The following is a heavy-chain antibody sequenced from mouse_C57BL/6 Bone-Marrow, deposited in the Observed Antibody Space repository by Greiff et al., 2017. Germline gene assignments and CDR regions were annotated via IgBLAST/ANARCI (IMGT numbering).Heavy chain of an antibody. Sequence: EVKLVESGGGLVKPGGSLKLSCAASGFTFSSYTMSWVRQTPEKRLEWVATISGGGGNTYYADSVKGRFTISRDDAKNSLYLQMSSLRSEDTALYYCTIVYYCVSGYPSWFAYWCQGTLVTVSA. CDR1: GFTFSSYT. CDR3: TIVYYCVSGYPSWFAY. J-gene: IGHJ3*01. V-gene: IGHV5-9*01. D-gene: IGHD1-1*01. CDR2: ISGGGGNT.